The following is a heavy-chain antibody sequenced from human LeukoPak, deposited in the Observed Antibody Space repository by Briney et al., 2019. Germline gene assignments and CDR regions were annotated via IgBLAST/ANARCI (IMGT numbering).Heavy chain of an antibody. CDR1: GGSITSGGYS. J-gene: IGHJ5*02. D-gene: IGHD3-10*01. CDR2: IYYSGST. Sequence: PSETLSLTCTVSGGSITSGGYSWSWIRQHPGKGLEWIGYIYYSGSTYYNPYLKSRVTISVDTSKNQFSLKLSSVTAADTAVYYCARRVTGSGSYWFDPWGQGTLVTVSS. CDR3: ARRVTGSGSYWFDP. V-gene: IGHV4-31*03.